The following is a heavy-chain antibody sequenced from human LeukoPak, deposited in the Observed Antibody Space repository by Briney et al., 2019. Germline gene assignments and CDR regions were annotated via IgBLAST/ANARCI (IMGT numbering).Heavy chain of an antibody. J-gene: IGHJ4*02. Sequence: PGGSLRLSCAASGFTFSSYWVSWVRQAPGKGLEWVANIKQDGSEKYYVDSVKGRFTISRDNAKNSLYLQMNSLRAEDTAVYYCVRSGSYYIGFYFDYWGQGTLVTVSS. CDR2: IKQDGSEK. CDR3: VRSGSYYIGFYFDY. CDR1: GFTFSSYW. D-gene: IGHD1-26*01. V-gene: IGHV3-7*01.